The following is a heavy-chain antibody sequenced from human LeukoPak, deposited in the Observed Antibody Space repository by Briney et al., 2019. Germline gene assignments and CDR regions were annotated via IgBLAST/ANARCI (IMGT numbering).Heavy chain of an antibody. J-gene: IGHJ4*02. Sequence: SETLSLTCAVYGGSFSGYYWSWIRQPPGKGLEWIGEMNHSGSTNYNPSLKSRVTISVDTSKNQFSLKLSSVTAADTAVYYCARDPTYYYDSSGYFDYWGQGTLVTVSS. CDR2: MNHSGST. CDR1: GGSFSGYY. CDR3: ARDPTYYYDSSGYFDY. D-gene: IGHD3-22*01. V-gene: IGHV4-34*01.